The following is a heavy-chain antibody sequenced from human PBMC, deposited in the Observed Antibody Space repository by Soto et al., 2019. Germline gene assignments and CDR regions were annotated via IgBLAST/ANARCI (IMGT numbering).Heavy chain of an antibody. CDR1: GGSFSGYY. J-gene: IGHJ4*02. Sequence: SETLSLTCAVYGGSFSGYYWSWIRQPPGKGLEWIGEINHSGSTNYNPSLKSRVTISVDTSKNQFSLKLSSVTAADTAVYYCARDMVRGVISSPSFDYWGQGTLVTVS. CDR3: ARDMVRGVISSPSFDY. D-gene: IGHD3-10*01. CDR2: INHSGST. V-gene: IGHV4-34*01.